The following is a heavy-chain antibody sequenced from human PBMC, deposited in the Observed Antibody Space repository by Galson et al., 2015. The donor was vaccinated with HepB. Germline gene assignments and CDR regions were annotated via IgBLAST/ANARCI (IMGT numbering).Heavy chain of an antibody. CDR3: VKAGVVATIPLDYYYGMDV. V-gene: IGHV3-64D*06. CDR2: ISSNGGST. Sequence: SLRLSCAASGFTFSSYAMHWVRQAPGKGLEYVSAISSNGGSTYYADSVKGRFTISRDNSKNTLYLQMSSLRAEDTAVYYCVKAGVVATIPLDYYYGMDVWGQGTTVTVSS. CDR1: GFTFSSYA. D-gene: IGHD5-12*01. J-gene: IGHJ6*02.